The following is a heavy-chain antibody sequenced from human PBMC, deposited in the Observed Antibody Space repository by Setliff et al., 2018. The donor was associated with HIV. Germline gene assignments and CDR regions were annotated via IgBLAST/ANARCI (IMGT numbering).Heavy chain of an antibody. D-gene: IGHD2-21*01. Sequence: GGSLRLSCGASGFTFSAVRQATGKGLEWVSPIVTAGDTYYRGSVKGRFTISRENAKTSLYLQVNSLRAGDTAVYYCVRDDSKGPNSLDPWGQGTLVTVSS. CDR3: VRDDSKGPNSLDP. CDR2: IVTAGDT. V-gene: IGHV3-13*01. J-gene: IGHJ5*02. CDR1: GFTFSA.